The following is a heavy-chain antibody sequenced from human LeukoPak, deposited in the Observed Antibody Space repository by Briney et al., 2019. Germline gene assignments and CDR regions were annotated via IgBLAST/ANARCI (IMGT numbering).Heavy chain of an antibody. CDR1: GFTFHGSW. Sequence: GGSLRLSCAASGFTFHGSWMNWVRQVPGKGLEWVANMDPSGTQKRYVDSVRGRFTISKDNSGTSFYLEMSSLTVDDTAIYHCAIWTSDNNWGQGTLVTVSS. CDR2: MDPSGTQK. J-gene: IGHJ4*02. CDR3: AIWTSDNN. D-gene: IGHD1-1*01. V-gene: IGHV3-7*01.